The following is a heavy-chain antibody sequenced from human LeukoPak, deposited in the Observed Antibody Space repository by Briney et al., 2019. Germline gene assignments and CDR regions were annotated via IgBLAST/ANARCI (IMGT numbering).Heavy chain of an antibody. D-gene: IGHD6-6*01. CDR3: ATGYYSSSAVAANFDY. Sequence: SETLSLTCAVYGGSFSGYYWSWIRQPPGKGLEWIGEINHSGSTNYNPSLKSRVTISVDTSKNQFSLKLSSVTAADTAVYYCATGYYSSSAVAANFDYWGQGILVTVSS. V-gene: IGHV4-34*01. CDR2: INHSGST. J-gene: IGHJ4*02. CDR1: GGSFSGYY.